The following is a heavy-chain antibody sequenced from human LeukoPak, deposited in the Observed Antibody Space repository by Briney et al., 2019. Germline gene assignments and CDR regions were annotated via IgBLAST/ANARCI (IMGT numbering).Heavy chain of an antibody. J-gene: IGHJ4*02. CDR1: GGSISSYY. CDR2: IYYSGST. CDR3: ARGLQLEFGY. D-gene: IGHD6-13*01. Sequence: PSETLSLTCTVSGGSISSYYWSWIRQPPGKGLEWIGYIYYSGSTNYNPSLKSRVTISVVTSKNQFSLKLSSVTAADTAVYYCARGLQLEFGYWGQGTLVTVSS. V-gene: IGHV4-59*01.